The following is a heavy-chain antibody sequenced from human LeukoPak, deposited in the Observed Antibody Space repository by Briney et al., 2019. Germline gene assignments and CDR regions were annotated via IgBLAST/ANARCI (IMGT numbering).Heavy chain of an antibody. D-gene: IGHD6-13*01. J-gene: IGHJ4*02. V-gene: IGHV3-23*01. Sequence: PGGSLRLSCAASGFTFSSYAMSWVRQAPGKGLEWVSGISGSGDSTYYADSVKGRFTISRDNSKNTLYLQMKSPRVEDTAVYYCAKDRGYSSSWYVFEYWGQETLVIVSS. CDR2: ISGSGDST. CDR1: GFTFSSYA. CDR3: AKDRGYSSSWYVFEY.